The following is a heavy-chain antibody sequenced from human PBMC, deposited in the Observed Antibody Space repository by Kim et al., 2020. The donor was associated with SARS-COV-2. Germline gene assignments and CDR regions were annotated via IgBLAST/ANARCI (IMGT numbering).Heavy chain of an antibody. CDR2: ISAYNGNT. J-gene: IGHJ6*02. V-gene: IGHV1-18*04. CDR3: ARVLNTPSPAEWFGELFYYYYYGMDV. CDR1: GYTFTSYG. D-gene: IGHD3-10*01. Sequence: ASVKVSCKASGYTFTSYGISWVRQAPGQGLEWMGWISAYNGNTNYAQKLQGRVTMTTDTSTSTAYMELRSLRSDDTAVYYCARVLNTPSPAEWFGELFYYYYYGMDVWGQGTTVTVSS.